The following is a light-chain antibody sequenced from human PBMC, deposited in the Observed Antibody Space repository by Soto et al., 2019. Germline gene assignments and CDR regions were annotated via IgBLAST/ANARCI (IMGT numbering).Light chain of an antibody. CDR1: QNISSY. Sequence: DIQMTQSPSSLSASVGDRVTITCRASQNISSYLHWHQQKPGKAPKLLIYAASSLQSGVPSRFSGSGSGTDFTLTISSLQPEDFATYYCQRSFSTPLTFGGGTKVEIK. V-gene: IGKV1-39*01. CDR3: QRSFSTPLT. CDR2: AAS. J-gene: IGKJ4*01.